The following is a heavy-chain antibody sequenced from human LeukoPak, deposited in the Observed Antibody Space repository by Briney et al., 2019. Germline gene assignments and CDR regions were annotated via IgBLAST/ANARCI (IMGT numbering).Heavy chain of an antibody. CDR3: ARDPVSYLVRRPLYYFDY. CDR1: GFTFSSYG. J-gene: IGHJ4*02. CDR2: ISYDGSNK. V-gene: IGHV3-30*03. D-gene: IGHD1-26*01. Sequence: PGRSLRLSCGASGFTFSSYGMHWVRQAPGKGLEWVAVISYDGSNKYYADSVKGRFTISRDNSKNTLYLQMNSLRAEDTAVYYCARDPVSYLVRRPLYYFDYWGQGTLVTVSS.